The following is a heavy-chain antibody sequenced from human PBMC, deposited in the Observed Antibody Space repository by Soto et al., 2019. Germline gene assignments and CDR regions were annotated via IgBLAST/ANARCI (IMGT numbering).Heavy chain of an antibody. Sequence: QVQMMQSGAEVKKPGASVKVSCKASGYTFTNYDISWVRQAAGQGLEWMGWMNPNTGVSKTTYLRKFEGRVTMTRDTSIDTAYVEIHDLRSEDTAVYYCARGGTTYYSFWDNPRGDWLDSWGHGTLVTVSS. CDR2: MNPNTGVSKT. D-gene: IGHD3-3*01. V-gene: IGHV1-8*02. CDR1: GYTFTNYD. J-gene: IGHJ5*01. CDR3: ARGGTTYYSFWDNPRGDWLDS.